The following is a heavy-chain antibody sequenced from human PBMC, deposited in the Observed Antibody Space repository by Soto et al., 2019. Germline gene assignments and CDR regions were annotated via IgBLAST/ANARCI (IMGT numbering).Heavy chain of an antibody. D-gene: IGHD2-2*01. J-gene: IGHJ6*02. CDR2: ISYDGSNK. CDR1: GFTFSSYG. Sequence: GGSLRLSCAASGFTFSSYGIHWVRQAPGKGLEWVAVISYDGSNKYYADSVKGRFTISRDNSKNTLYLQMNSLRAEDTAVYYCAKDHHCSSTSCYGMDVWGQGTTVTVSS. V-gene: IGHV3-30*18. CDR3: AKDHHCSSTSCYGMDV.